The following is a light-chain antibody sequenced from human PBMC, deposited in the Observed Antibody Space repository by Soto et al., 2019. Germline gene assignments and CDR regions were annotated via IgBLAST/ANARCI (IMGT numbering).Light chain of an antibody. CDR1: SSNIGSNY. V-gene: IGLV1-47*01. CDR2: RNN. Sequence: QSALTQPPSASGTPGQRVTISCSGSSSNIGSNYVYWHQQLPGTAPKLLIYRNNQRPSGVPDRFSGSKSGTSASLAISGLRSEDDSDYYCAASDDNLMCRGVFGTGTNVNVL. CDR3: AASDDNLMCRGV. J-gene: IGLJ1*01.